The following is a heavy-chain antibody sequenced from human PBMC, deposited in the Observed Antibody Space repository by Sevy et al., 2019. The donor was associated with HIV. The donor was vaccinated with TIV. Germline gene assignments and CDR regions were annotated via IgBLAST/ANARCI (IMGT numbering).Heavy chain of an antibody. CDR1: GGSITSLY. Sequence: SETLSLTCTVSGGSITSLYWNWIRQPPWKGLEWIANIYYNGHINYNPSLKSRVTLSLDTSKNQFSLRLSSVTAADTAMYYCAGENAWGRGYSRGQGTLVTVSS. D-gene: IGHD1-26*01. CDR3: AGENAWGRGYS. V-gene: IGHV4-59*08. J-gene: IGHJ5*01. CDR2: IYYNGHI.